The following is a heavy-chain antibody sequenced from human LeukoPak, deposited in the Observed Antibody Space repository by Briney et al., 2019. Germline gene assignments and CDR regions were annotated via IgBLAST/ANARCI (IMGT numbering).Heavy chain of an antibody. CDR1: GGSMTHHY. CDR3: ARMTYYYGSGSLEY. D-gene: IGHD3-10*01. Sequence: SETLSLTCTVSGGSMTHHYWSWIRQPPGKGLEWIAYIHYSGDTSYNPSLTSRASISVDTSKNQLSLKLTSVTAADTAVYYCARMTYYYGSGSLEYWGQGTLVTVSS. V-gene: IGHV4-59*11. J-gene: IGHJ4*02. CDR2: IHYSGDT.